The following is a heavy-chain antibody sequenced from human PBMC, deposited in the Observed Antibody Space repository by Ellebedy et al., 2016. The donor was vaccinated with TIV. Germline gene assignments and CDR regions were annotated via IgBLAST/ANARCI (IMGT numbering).Heavy chain of an antibody. V-gene: IGHV4-30-4*01. CDR1: GGSISSGDYY. CDR2: IYYSGST. J-gene: IGHJ4*02. D-gene: IGHD1-26*01. CDR3: ARLHGGTNFDY. Sequence: SETLSLXXTVSGGSISSGDYYWSWIRQPPGKGLEWIGYIYYSGSTYYNPSLKSRVTISVDTSKNQFSLKLSSVTAADTAVYYCARLHGGTNFDYWGQGTLVTVSS.